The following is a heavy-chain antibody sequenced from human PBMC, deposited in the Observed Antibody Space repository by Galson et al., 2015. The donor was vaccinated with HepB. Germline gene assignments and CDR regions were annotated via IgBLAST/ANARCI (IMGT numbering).Heavy chain of an antibody. CDR3: ASPRRGFVLNYYGMDV. D-gene: IGHD2-8*01. V-gene: IGHV3-30*04. Sequence: SLRLSCAASGFTFSSYAMHWVRQAPGKGLEWVAVISYDGSNKYYADSVKGRFTISRDNSKNTLYLQMNSLRAEDTAVYYCASPRRGFVLNYYGMDVWGQGTTVTVSS. CDR2: ISYDGSNK. CDR1: GFTFSSYA. J-gene: IGHJ6*02.